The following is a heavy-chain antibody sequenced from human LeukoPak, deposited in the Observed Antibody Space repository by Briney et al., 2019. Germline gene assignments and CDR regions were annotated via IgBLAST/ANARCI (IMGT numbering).Heavy chain of an antibody. CDR1: GFAFSGYA. D-gene: IGHD3-3*01. J-gene: IGHJ4*02. Sequence: GGSLRLSCNASGFAFSGYAMSWVRQAPGKGLEWVSSIISSSLDIDYADSVKGRFTISRDNAKNSVYLQMNSLRAEDTAVYYCARDRQNKDFWSGGDYWGQGTLVTVSS. CDR3: ARDRQNKDFWSGGDY. V-gene: IGHV3-21*01. CDR2: IISSSLDI.